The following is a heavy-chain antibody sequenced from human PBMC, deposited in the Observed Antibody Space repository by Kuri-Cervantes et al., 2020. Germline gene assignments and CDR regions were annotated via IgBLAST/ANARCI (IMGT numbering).Heavy chain of an antibody. CDR1: GFTLNRYG. J-gene: IGHJ4*02. V-gene: IGHV3-33*01. D-gene: IGHD3-22*01. CDR2: MWSDGEKK. CDR3: ARDGAAYFDASGSFVTFSDY. Sequence: GESLKISCAASGFTLNRYGMHWVRQAPGKGLEWVAVMWSDGEKKYYADSVKGRFTISRDNAKNSLYLQMSSLRAEDTAVYYCARDGAAYFDASGSFVTFSDYWGQGALVTVSS.